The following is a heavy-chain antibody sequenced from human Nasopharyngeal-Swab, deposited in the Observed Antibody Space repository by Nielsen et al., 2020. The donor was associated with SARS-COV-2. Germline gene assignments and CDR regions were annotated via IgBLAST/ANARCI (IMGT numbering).Heavy chain of an antibody. V-gene: IGHV1-2*06. Sequence: ASVQVSCKASGYTFTGYYMHWVRQAPGQGLEWMGRSNPNSGGTNYAQKFQGRVTMTRDTSISTAYMELSSLRSEDTAVYYCATTPRRFLEWFLFDYWGQGTLVTVSS. CDR2: SNPNSGGT. CDR1: GYTFTGYY. CDR3: ATTPRRFLEWFLFDY. D-gene: IGHD3-3*01. J-gene: IGHJ4*02.